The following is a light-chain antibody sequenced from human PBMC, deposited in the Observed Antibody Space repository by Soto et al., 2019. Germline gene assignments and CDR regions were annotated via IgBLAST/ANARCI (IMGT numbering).Light chain of an antibody. V-gene: IGLV1-40*01. J-gene: IGLJ1*01. CDR3: QSYDSSLSALYV. Sequence: QSVLTQPPSASGTPGQRVTISCSGSSSNIGSNTVNWYQQLPGTAPKLLIYGNSNRPSGVPDRFSGSKSGTSASLAITGLQAEDEADYYCQSYDSSLSALYVFGTGTKVTVL. CDR2: GNS. CDR1: SSNIGSNT.